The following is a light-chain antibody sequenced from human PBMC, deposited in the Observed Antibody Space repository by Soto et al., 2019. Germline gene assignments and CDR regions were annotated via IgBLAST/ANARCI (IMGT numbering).Light chain of an antibody. Sequence: EIVMTQSPATLSVSPGERATLSCRASQSIRNNLIWYQQKSGQAPRLLIYGASTRATGIPARFSGSGSGTDFTLTISSLEPEDFAVYYCQQRSGWTFGQGTKVDIK. CDR2: GAS. CDR1: QSIRNN. CDR3: QQRSGWT. V-gene: IGKV3-15*01. J-gene: IGKJ1*01.